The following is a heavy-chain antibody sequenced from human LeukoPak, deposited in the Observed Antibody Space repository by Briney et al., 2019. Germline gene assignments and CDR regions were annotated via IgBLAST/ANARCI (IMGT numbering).Heavy chain of an antibody. CDR1: GFTFDDYG. J-gene: IGHJ4*02. CDR3: VRDRMWGYDSGDF. Sequence: PGGSLRLSCAASGFTFDDYGMSWVRQAPGKGLEWVGIIKPDESEKYYLDSVKGRFTISRDNAQSSVYLQMNSLRVEDTAVYYCVRDRMWGYDSGDFWGQGTLVTVSS. V-gene: IGHV3-7*01. CDR2: IKPDESEK. D-gene: IGHD2-15*01.